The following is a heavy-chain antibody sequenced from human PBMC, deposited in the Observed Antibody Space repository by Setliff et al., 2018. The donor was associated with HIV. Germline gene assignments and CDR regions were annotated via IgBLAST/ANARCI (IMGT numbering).Heavy chain of an antibody. CDR1: GGSISSANYY. Sequence: SETLSLTCTVSGGSISSANYYWSWIRQPPGKGLEWIGSIYYSGSTYYNPSLKSRVTISVDTSKNQFSLKLSSVTAAATAVYYCARHDFYGGNSPAFDIWGQGTMVTVSS. CDR2: IYYSGST. CDR3: ARHDFYGGNSPAFDI. V-gene: IGHV4-39*01. D-gene: IGHD4-17*01. J-gene: IGHJ3*02.